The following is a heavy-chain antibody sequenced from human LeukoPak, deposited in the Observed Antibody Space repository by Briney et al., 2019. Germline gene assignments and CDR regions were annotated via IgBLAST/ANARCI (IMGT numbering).Heavy chain of an antibody. CDR1: GFTVSSTY. D-gene: IGHD6-13*01. CDR2: IYSSGTT. V-gene: IGHV3-53*01. J-gene: IGHJ4*02. Sequence: GGSLRLSCAASGFTVSSTYMSWVRRAPGKGLEWVSLIYSSGTTHYADSVRGRFTISRDNSKNTLYLQMDSLRADDTAVYYCARDGWSSSSYWGQGTLVTVSS. CDR3: ARDGWSSSSY.